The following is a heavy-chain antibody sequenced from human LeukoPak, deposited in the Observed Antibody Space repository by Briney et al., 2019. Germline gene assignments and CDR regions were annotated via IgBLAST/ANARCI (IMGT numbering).Heavy chain of an antibody. CDR3: AKGSGDYGNHGILDY. Sequence: GGSLRLSCAASGFTFSSYGMHWVRQAPGKGLERVAFIRYDGSNKYYADSVKGRFTISRDNSKNTLYLQMNSLRAEDTAVYYCAKGSGDYGNHGILDYWGQGTLVTVSS. J-gene: IGHJ4*02. D-gene: IGHD4-17*01. CDR2: IRYDGSNK. CDR1: GFTFSSYG. V-gene: IGHV3-30*02.